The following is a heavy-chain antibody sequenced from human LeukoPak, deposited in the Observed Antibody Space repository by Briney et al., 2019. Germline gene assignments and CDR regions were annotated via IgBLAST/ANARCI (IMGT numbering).Heavy chain of an antibody. J-gene: IGHJ4*02. CDR3: ARGIRAARLFFSFGY. CDR1: GFTFSSYG. V-gene: IGHV3-33*01. Sequence: PGRSLRLSCAASGFTFSSYGMHWARQAPGKGLEWVAVIWYDGSNKYYADSVKGRFTISRDNSKNTLYLQMNSLRAEDTAVYYCARGIRAARLFFSFGYWGRGTLVTVSS. CDR2: IWYDGSNK. D-gene: IGHD6-6*01.